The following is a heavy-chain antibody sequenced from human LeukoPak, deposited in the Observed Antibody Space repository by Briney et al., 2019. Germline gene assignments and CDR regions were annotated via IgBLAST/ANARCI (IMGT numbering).Heavy chain of an antibody. CDR2: IKQDGSEK. Sequence: GGSLRLSCAASGFTFSSYWMSWVRQAPGRGLEWVANIKQDGSEKNYVDSVRGRFTISRDNAKNSLDLQMNSLRAEDTAVYYCARAGGYASSWAYWGQGTLVTVSS. CDR1: GFTFSSYW. CDR3: ARAGGYASSWAY. D-gene: IGHD5-12*01. J-gene: IGHJ4*02. V-gene: IGHV3-7*01.